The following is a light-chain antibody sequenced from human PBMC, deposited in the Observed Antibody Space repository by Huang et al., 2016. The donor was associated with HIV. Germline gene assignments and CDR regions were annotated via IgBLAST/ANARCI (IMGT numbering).Light chain of an antibody. CDR3: QQRSSWPLT. J-gene: IGKJ4*01. CDR2: DAS. Sequence: EIVLTQSPVTLSMSPGQRATLSCRAIQNINTYLAWYQQKPGQAPRRRIYDASNRVTGIRARFSGSGSGTGFPLTISSREPEDCVVYFCQQRSSWPLTFGGGTTIEIK. CDR1: QNINTY. V-gene: IGKV3-11*01.